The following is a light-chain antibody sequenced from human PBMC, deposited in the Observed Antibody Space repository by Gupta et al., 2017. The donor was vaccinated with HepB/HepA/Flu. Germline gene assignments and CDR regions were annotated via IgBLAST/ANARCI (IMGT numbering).Light chain of an antibody. CDR3: QQYNSFSGLT. Sequence: DIQMTPSPSTLSASVGDRVTITCRASQSVSTWLAWYQQKPGKAPNLLISQASNLESGVSSRFSGSGSGTEFTLTISSLQPDDFATYYCQQYNSFSGLTFGGGTKVQIK. CDR2: QAS. J-gene: IGKJ4*01. CDR1: QSVSTW. V-gene: IGKV1-5*03.